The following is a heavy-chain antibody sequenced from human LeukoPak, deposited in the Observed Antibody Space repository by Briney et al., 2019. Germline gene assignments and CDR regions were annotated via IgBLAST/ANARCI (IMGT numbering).Heavy chain of an antibody. J-gene: IGHJ4*02. CDR1: GFTFSSYS. Sequence: PGGSLRLSCAASGFTFSSYSMNWVRQAPGKGLEWVSSISSSSSYIYYADSVKGRFTISRDNAKNSLYLQMNSLRAEDTAVYYCARDPRDGYKLGDYWGQGTLVTVSS. CDR3: ARDPRDGYKLGDY. CDR2: ISSSSSYI. V-gene: IGHV3-21*01. D-gene: IGHD5-24*01.